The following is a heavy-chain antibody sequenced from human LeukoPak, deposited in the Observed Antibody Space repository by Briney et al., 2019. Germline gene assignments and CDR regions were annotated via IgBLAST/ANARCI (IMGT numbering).Heavy chain of an antibody. J-gene: IGHJ6*03. CDR2: IYYSGST. CDR1: GGSISSYY. V-gene: IGHV4-59*01. Sequence: SETLSLTCTVSGGSISSYYWSWIRQPPGKGLEWIGYIYYSGSTNYNPSLKSRVTISVDTSKNQFSLKLSSVTAADTAVYYCARGNGRADPSLYYYYYMDVWGKGTTVTVSS. D-gene: IGHD3-10*01. CDR3: ARGNGRADPSLYYYYYMDV.